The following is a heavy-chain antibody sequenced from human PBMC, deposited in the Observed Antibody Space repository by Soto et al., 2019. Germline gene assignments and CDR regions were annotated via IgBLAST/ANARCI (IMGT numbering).Heavy chain of an antibody. V-gene: IGHV3-21*06. CDR2: ISSGSSYI. D-gene: IGHD3-10*01. CDR3: ARSSGGSGKLWNYYGMDV. Sequence: GGSLRLACGASGFTFSSYSINWVRQAPGKVLEWVSSISSGSSYIYYADSVKGRLTISRDNAKNSLYLQMNSLRAEDTAVYYCARSSGGSGKLWNYYGMDVWGQGTTVTVSS. CDR1: GFTFSSYS. J-gene: IGHJ6*02.